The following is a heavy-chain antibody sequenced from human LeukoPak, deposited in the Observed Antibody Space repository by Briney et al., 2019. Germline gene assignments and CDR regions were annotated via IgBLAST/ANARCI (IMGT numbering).Heavy chain of an antibody. D-gene: IGHD3-10*01. Sequence: PGGSLRLSCAASDFTVNDNYMSWVRQAPGKGLEWVSIIYSNGNTYYADSVKGRFTISRDNSKNTVYLQMNSLRAEDTAVYYCARDVYGLGSYDYWGQGTLVTVSS. V-gene: IGHV3-53*01. J-gene: IGHJ4*02. CDR1: DFTVNDNY. CDR3: ARDVYGLGSYDY. CDR2: IYSNGNT.